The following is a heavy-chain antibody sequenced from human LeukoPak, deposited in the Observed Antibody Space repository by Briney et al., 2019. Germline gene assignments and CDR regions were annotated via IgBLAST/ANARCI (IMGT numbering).Heavy chain of an antibody. V-gene: IGHV3-23*01. CDR2: ISGGGGST. J-gene: IGHJ4*02. Sequence: PGGSLGLSCAASGFTLSSYAMTWVRQAPGKGLEWVSAISGGGGSTFYADSVKGRFTISRDNSKNTLYLQMNSLRAEDTAVYYCASQFPDIVVVVTAPPDFDFWGQGTLVTVSS. CDR3: ASQFPDIVVVVTAPPDFDF. CDR1: GFTLSSYA. D-gene: IGHD2-15*01.